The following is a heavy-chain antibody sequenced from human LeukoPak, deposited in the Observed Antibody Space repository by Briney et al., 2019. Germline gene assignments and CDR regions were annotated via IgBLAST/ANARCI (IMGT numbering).Heavy chain of an antibody. D-gene: IGHD1-26*01. J-gene: IGHJ4*02. CDR2: ISGSGGST. Sequence: GGSLRLSCAASGFTFSSYVMHWVRQAPGKGLEWVSAISGSGGSTYYADSVKGRFTISRDNSKNTLYLQMNSLRAEDTAVYYCAKGRRGSYPRTYFDYWGQGTLVTVSS. V-gene: IGHV3-23*01. CDR1: GFTFSSYV. CDR3: AKGRRGSYPRTYFDY.